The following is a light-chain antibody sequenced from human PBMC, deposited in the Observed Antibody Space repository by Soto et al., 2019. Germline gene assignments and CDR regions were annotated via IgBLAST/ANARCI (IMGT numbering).Light chain of an antibody. CDR2: EVS. CDR1: SSDVGNYNL. Sequence: LTQPASVSGSPGQSITISCTGTSSDVGNYNLVSWYQQHPGKAPKLMIYEVSKRPSGVSNRFSGSKSGNTASLTISGLQPEDEADYYCCSYAGSRRVFGTGTKVTVL. CDR3: CSYAGSRRV. J-gene: IGLJ1*01. V-gene: IGLV2-23*02.